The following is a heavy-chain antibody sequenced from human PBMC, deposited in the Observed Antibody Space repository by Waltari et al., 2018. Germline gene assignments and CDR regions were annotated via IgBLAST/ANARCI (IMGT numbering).Heavy chain of an antibody. CDR1: GGSFSDYF. J-gene: IGHJ4*02. V-gene: IGHV4-34*01. CDR2: INHSGST. CDR3: ARGHTQFQLSPLDY. Sequence: QVQLPQWGAGLLKSSETLSLTCAVYGGSFSDYFWSWIRQPPGKGLEWIGEINHSGSTNHNPSLKSRVTISVDTSKNQFSLRLSSVTAADTAMYYCARGHTQFQLSPLDYWGQGTLVTVSS. D-gene: IGHD2-2*01.